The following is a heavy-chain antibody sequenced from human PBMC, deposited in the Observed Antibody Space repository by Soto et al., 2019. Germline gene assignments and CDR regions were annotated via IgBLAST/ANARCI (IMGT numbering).Heavy chain of an antibody. CDR3: ARDQDTYGQAVFNY. CDR1: GFTFSSYS. Sequence: GGSLRLSCAASGFTFSSYSMNWVRQAPGKGLEWVSSISTSSIYIHYADSVKGRFTISRDNAKNTLYLQMNSLSAEDTALYYYARDQDTYGQAVFNYWGQGTLVTVSS. D-gene: IGHD2-15*01. V-gene: IGHV3-21*01. J-gene: IGHJ4*02. CDR2: ISTSSIYI.